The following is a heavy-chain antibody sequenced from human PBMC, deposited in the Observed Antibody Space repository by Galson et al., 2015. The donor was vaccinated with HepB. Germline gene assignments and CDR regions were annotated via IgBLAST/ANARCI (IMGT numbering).Heavy chain of an antibody. D-gene: IGHD5-12*01. CDR3: ARRSGYEYATFDY. CDR2: IYYSGST. J-gene: IGHJ4*02. CDR1: GGSISSGGYS. Sequence: LSLTCAVSGGSISSGGYSWSWIRQPPGKGLEWIGYIYYSGSTYYNPSLKSRVTISVDTSKNQFSLKLSSVTAADTAVYYCARRSGYEYATFDYWGQGTLVTVSS. V-gene: IGHV4-30-4*07.